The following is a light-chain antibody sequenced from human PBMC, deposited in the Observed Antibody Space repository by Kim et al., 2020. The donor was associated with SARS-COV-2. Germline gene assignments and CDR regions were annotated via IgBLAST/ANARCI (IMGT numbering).Light chain of an antibody. J-gene: IGKJ2*01. V-gene: IGKV1-39*01. Sequence: DIQMTQSPSSLSASVGDRVTITCRASQSISSFLNWYQQKPGKAPKLLIYAASSLQSGVPSRFSGSGSGTDFTLTISSLQPEDFATYYCQQSETFGQGTKLEI. CDR3: QQSET. CDR1: QSISSF. CDR2: AAS.